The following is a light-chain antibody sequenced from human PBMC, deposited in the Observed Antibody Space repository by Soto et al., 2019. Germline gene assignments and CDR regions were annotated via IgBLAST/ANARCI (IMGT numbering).Light chain of an antibody. Sequence: QSALTQPASVSGSPGQSITISCTGTSSDVGGYNYVSWYQQHPGKAPKLMIYDVSNRPSGVSNRFSGSKSANTASLTTSGLQAEDEADYYCSSHTSSSTSYVFGTGTKLTVL. CDR1: SSDVGGYNY. CDR3: SSHTSSSTSYV. J-gene: IGLJ1*01. V-gene: IGLV2-14*01. CDR2: DVS.